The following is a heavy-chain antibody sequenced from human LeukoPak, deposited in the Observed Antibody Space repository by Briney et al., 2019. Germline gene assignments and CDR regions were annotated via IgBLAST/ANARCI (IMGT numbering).Heavy chain of an antibody. CDR3: ARAWGVVGATTPFDY. J-gene: IGHJ4*02. CDR1: GGSFSGYH. Sequence: SETLSLTCTVYGGSFSGYHWAWIRQPPGKGLEWIGEINRSGITTYNPSLTSRVTMSVDTSKNQFSLNLSSVTAADTAVYYCARAWGVVGATTPFDYWGQGTLVTVSS. D-gene: IGHD1-26*01. CDR2: INRSGIT. V-gene: IGHV4-34*01.